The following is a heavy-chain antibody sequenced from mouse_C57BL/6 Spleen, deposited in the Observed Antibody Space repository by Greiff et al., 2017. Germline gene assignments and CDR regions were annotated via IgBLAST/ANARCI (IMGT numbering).Heavy chain of an antibody. J-gene: IGHJ2*01. CDR2: INPNNGCT. CDR3: ARPDYYGSGYGY. V-gene: IGHV1-18*01. Sequence: VQLQQPGPELVKPGASVKIPCKASGYTFTDYYMDWVKQSHGKSLEWIGDINPNNGCTIYNQKFKGKATLTVDKSSSAAYMERRSLTSEDAAVYYCARPDYYGSGYGYWGQGTTLTVSS. CDR1: GYTFTDYY. D-gene: IGHD1-1*01.